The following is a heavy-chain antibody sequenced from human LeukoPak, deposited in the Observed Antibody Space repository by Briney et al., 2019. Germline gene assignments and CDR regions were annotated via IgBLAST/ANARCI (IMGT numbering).Heavy chain of an antibody. D-gene: IGHD6-19*01. CDR3: ARGMRGGWYEDY. V-gene: IGHV4-30-4*08. CDR2: IYYSGST. CDR1: GGSISSGDYY. J-gene: IGHJ4*02. Sequence: SETLPLTCTVSGGSISSGDYYWSWIRQPPGKGLEWIGYIYYSGSTYYNPSLKSRVTISVDTSKNQFSLKLSSVTAADTAVYYCARGMRGGWYEDYWGQGTLVTVSS.